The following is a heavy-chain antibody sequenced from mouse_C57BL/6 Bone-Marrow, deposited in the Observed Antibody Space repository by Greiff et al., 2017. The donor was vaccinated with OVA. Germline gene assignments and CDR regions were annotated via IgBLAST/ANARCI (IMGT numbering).Heavy chain of an antibody. Sequence: EVHLVESGGDLVKPGGSLKLSCAASGFTFSSYGMSWVRQTPDKRLEWVATISSGGSYTYYPDSVKGRFTISRDNAKNTLYLQMSSLKSEDTAMSDEAIQAKYGSFFDCWGPGTTHTVSS. V-gene: IGHV5-6*01. D-gene: IGHD1-1*01. CDR3: AIQAKYGSFFDC. J-gene: IGHJ2*01. CDR2: ISSGGSYT. CDR1: GFTFSSYG.